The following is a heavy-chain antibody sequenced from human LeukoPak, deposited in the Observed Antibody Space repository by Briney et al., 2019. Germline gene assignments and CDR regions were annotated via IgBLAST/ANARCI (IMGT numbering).Heavy chain of an antibody. CDR2: INHSGNT. J-gene: IGHJ6*02. D-gene: IGHD3-22*01. CDR3: ARDHYYDSSGYWGYYYYYYGMDV. CDR1: GGSFSGYY. Sequence: PSETLSLTCAVYGGSFSGYYWSWIRQPPGKGLEWIGEINHSGNTNYNPSLKGRVTISVDTSKNQFSLKLSSVTAADTAVYYCARDHYYDSSGYWGYYYYYYGMDVWGQGTTVTVSS. V-gene: IGHV4-34*01.